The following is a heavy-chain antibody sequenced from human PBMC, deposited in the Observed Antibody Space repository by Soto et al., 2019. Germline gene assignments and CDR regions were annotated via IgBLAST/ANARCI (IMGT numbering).Heavy chain of an antibody. D-gene: IGHD5-18*01. Sequence: SETMSLTCTVSGGSISSEGYYWSWFRQLPGKGLEWIGDIYYSGTTYHNPSLRSRLTISGDASKNQFSLKLSSVTAADTALYYCARGRGYSYGPYYFVYWVKGTLVTVSS. CDR2: IYYSGTT. CDR1: GGSISSEGYY. J-gene: IGHJ4*02. CDR3: ARGRGYSYGPYYFVY. V-gene: IGHV4-31*03.